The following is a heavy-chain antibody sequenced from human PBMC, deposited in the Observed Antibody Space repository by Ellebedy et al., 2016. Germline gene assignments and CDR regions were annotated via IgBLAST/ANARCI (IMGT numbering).Heavy chain of an antibody. V-gene: IGHV3-23*01. CDR1: GFTFSSYA. Sequence: GESLKISXAASGFTFSSYAMSWVRQAPGKGLEWVSAISGSGGSTYYADSVKGRFTISRDNSKNTLYLQMNSLRAEDTAVYYCARDLRGYYSYFDYWGQGTLVTVSS. CDR2: ISGSGGST. D-gene: IGHD3-22*01. CDR3: ARDLRGYYSYFDY. J-gene: IGHJ4*02.